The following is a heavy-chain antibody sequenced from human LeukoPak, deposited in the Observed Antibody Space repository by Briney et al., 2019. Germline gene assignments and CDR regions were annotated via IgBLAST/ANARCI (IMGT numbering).Heavy chain of an antibody. CDR1: GGSISSYY. D-gene: IGHD2-15*01. J-gene: IGHJ4*02. Sequence: SETLSLTCTVSGGSISSYYWSWIRQPPGMPLEWVGYIYPTGSTDYNPSLKSRVTISVDTSKNQISLSLTSVTAADTAIYYCARHYCTGASCPDYFDYWGQGTLVAVSS. CDR2: IYPTGST. CDR3: ARHYCTGASCPDYFDY. V-gene: IGHV4-4*09.